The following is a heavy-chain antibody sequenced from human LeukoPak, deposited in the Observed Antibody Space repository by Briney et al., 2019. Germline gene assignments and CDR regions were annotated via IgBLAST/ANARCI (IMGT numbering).Heavy chain of an antibody. CDR3: ARCGGDCYGFNY. CDR2: INPSGGST. J-gene: IGHJ4*02. V-gene: IGHV1-46*01. Sequence: GASVKVSCKASGYTFTSYYMHWVRQAPGQGPEWMGIINPSGGSTSYAQKFQGRVTMTRDTSTSTVYMELSSLRSEDTAVYYCARCGGDCYGFNYWGQGTLVTVSS. CDR1: GYTFTSYY. D-gene: IGHD2-21*02.